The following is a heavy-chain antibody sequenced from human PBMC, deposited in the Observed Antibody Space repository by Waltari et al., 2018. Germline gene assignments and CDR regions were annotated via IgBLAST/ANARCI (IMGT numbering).Heavy chain of an antibody. CDR1: GFRFDESA. D-gene: IGHD3-22*01. CDR3: VKGHYYDNNGYFDY. J-gene: IGHJ4*02. Sequence: EVQLVESGGSLVQTGRSLRLSCAASGFRFDESAMHWVRQSPGKGLEWVSGINFNSDKINYADSVKGRFTISRDNAKNSLYLQINSLRAEDTALYYCVKGHYYDNNGYFDYWGQGTLVTVSS. V-gene: IGHV3-9*01. CDR2: INFNSDKI.